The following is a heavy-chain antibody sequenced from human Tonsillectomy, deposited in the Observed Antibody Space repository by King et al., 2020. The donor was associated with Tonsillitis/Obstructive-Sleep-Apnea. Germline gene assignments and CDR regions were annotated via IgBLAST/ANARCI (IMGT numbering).Heavy chain of an antibody. Sequence: QLVQSGAEVKKPGSSVKVSFKASGGTFSTYAISWVRQAPVQGLEWMGGIIPIFGTANYAQKFLGRVTITADESTSTAYMELSSLRSEDTAMYYCARDLTEAFDIWGQGTMVTVSS. CDR3: ARDLTEAFDI. J-gene: IGHJ3*02. CDR2: IIPIFGTA. V-gene: IGHV1-69*01. CDR1: GGTFSTYA. D-gene: IGHD4/OR15-4a*01.